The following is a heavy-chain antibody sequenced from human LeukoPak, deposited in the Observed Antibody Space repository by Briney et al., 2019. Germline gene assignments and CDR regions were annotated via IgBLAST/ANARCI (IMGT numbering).Heavy chain of an antibody. D-gene: IGHD7-27*01. V-gene: IGHV3-48*01. Sequence: GGSLRLSCAAPGFSFSSYSMTWVRQAPGKGLEWVSYISSSSSAIYYTDSVKGRFTIPRDNAKNSVYLQMNSLRAEDTAVYYCGTGDPRFDYWGQGILVTVSS. CDR2: ISSSSSAI. CDR1: GFSFSSYS. J-gene: IGHJ4*02. CDR3: GTGDPRFDY.